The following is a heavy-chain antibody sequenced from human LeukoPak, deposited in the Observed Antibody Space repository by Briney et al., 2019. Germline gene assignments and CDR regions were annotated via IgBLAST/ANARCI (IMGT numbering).Heavy chain of an antibody. V-gene: IGHV3-21*01. D-gene: IGHD3-22*01. J-gene: IGHJ4*02. CDR3: ARAPYYYDSSGWGWYFDY. CDR2: ISSSSSYI. CDR1: GFTFSSYS. Sequence: GGSLRLSCAASGFTFSSYSMNWVRQAPGKGLEWVPSISSSSSYIYYADSVKGRFTISRDNAKNSLYLQMNSLRAEDTAVYYCARAPYYYDSSGWGWYFDYWGQGTLVTVSS.